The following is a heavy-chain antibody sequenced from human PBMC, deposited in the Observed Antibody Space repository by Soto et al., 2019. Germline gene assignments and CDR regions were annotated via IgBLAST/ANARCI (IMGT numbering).Heavy chain of an antibody. CDR2: IYWDDDK. Sequence: QITLKESGPTLVTPTQTLTLTCTFSGFSLTTNGVGVGWVRQPPGEVPEWLALIYWDDDKRYSPSLKSRLTITKDTSRNQVVLTITNVGPVDSATYYCAHRLRLMSTWDYGAFDFWGQGAMVIVSS. J-gene: IGHJ3*01. CDR3: AHRLRLMSTWDYGAFDF. CDR1: GFSLTTNGVG. D-gene: IGHD4-17*01. V-gene: IGHV2-5*02.